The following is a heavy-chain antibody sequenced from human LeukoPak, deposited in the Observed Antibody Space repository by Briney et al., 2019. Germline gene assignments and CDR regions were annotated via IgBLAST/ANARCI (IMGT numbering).Heavy chain of an antibody. CDR3: ARDKSTVTTYFDAFDI. CDR1: GFNVSNNY. D-gene: IGHD4-17*01. J-gene: IGHJ3*02. V-gene: IGHV3-53*01. Sequence: GGSLRLSCAASGFNVSNNYMNWVRQAPGKGLEWVSVIFSSGPTYYADSVKGRFTISRDTSKNALYLQMNSLRAEDTTVYYCARDKSTVTTYFDAFDIWGQGTMVTVSS. CDR2: IFSSGPT.